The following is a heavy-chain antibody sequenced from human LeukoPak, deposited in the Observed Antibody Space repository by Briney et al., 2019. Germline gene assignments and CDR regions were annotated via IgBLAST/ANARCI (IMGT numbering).Heavy chain of an antibody. Sequence: GESLKISCKGSGYSFTNYWIGWVRQMPGKGLEWMGIIYPGDSDTRYSPSFQGQVTISADKSISTAYLQWSSLKASDTAMYYCARQEYYYDSSGYPDYWGQGTLVTVSS. CDR3: ARQEYYYDSSGYPDY. CDR1: GYSFTNYW. D-gene: IGHD3-22*01. V-gene: IGHV5-51*01. J-gene: IGHJ4*02. CDR2: IYPGDSDT.